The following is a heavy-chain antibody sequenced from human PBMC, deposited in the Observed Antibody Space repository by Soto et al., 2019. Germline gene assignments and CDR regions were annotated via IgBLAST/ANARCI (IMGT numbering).Heavy chain of an antibody. CDR2: MNPNSGNT. CDR3: ARGPLRGQLSDY. J-gene: IGHJ4*02. D-gene: IGHD5-12*01. V-gene: IGHV1-8*01. Sequence: ASVKVSCKASGYTFTSYDITWVRQATGQGLEWMGWMNPNSGNTGCAQKFQGRVTMTRNTSISTAYMELSSLRSEDTAVYYCARGPLRGQLSDYWGQGTLVTVSS. CDR1: GYTFTSYD.